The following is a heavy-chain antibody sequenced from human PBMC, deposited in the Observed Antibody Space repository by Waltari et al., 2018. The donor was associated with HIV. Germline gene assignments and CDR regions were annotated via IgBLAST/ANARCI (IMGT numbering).Heavy chain of an antibody. V-gene: IGHV5-51*03. D-gene: IGHD4-17*01. Sequence: EVQLVQSGAEVKKPGESLKISCKASGYDFTTYWIGWVRQMPGKGLECMGLIYPSCSDTKYSPSFQGQVTLSADKSINTAYLHWSSLKAPDTAIYYCARRGNNYGDAFDIWGQGTMVNVS. CDR1: GYDFTTYW. CDR3: ARRGNNYGDAFDI. J-gene: IGHJ3*02. CDR2: IYPSCSDT.